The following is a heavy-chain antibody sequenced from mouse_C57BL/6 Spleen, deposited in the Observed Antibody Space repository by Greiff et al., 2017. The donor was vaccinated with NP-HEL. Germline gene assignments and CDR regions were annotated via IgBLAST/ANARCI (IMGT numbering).Heavy chain of an antibody. CDR2: INPSSGYT. J-gene: IGHJ4*01. D-gene: IGHD1-1*01. Sequence: QVQLKQSGAELARPGASVKMSCKASGYTFTSYTMHWVKQRPGQGLEWIGYINPSSGYTKSNQKFKDKATLTADKSSSTAYMQLSSLTSEDSAVYYCARLLITTVVENYYAMDYWGQGTSVTVSS. V-gene: IGHV1-4*01. CDR1: GYTFTSYT. CDR3: ARLLITTVVENYYAMDY.